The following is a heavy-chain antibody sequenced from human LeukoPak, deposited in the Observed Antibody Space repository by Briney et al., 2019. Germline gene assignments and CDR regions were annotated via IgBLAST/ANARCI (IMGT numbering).Heavy chain of an antibody. V-gene: IGHV4-34*01. CDR3: ARENYYDSSGFDY. CDR1: GGSFSGYY. CDR2: INHSGST. D-gene: IGHD3-22*01. J-gene: IGHJ4*02. Sequence: PSETLPLTCAVYGGSFSGYYWSWIRQPPGKGLEWIGEINHSGSTNYNPSLKSRVTISVDTSKNQFSLKLSSVTAADTAVYYCARENYYDSSGFDYWGQGTLVTVSS.